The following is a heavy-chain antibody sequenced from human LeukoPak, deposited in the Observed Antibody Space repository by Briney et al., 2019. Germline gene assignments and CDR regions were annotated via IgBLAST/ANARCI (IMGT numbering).Heavy chain of an antibody. CDR3: ATDRTTTVTSHYYCHGMDV. J-gene: IGHJ6*02. Sequence: ASVKVSCKASGYTFTGYYMHWVRQAPGQGVEWMGWINPNSGGTNYAQKFQGRVTMTEDTSTDTAYMELSSLRSEDTAVYYCATDRTTTVTSHYYCHGMDVWGQGTTVTVSS. V-gene: IGHV1-2*02. CDR2: INPNSGGT. D-gene: IGHD4-17*01. CDR1: GYTFTGYY.